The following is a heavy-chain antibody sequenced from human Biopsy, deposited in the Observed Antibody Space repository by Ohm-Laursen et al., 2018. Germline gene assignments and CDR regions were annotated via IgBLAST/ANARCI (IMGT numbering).Heavy chain of an antibody. V-gene: IGHV4-34*01. CDR3: ARFIVPSLHCSNGVCPIRWFDP. D-gene: IGHD2-2*01. CDR1: GGTYSGYY. J-gene: IGHJ5*02. Sequence: TLPLTCAVYGGTYSGYYWSWIRQPPGKGLEWIGEVHHDGRANYNPSLKGRVTISGDMSKKQFSLKLSGVTAADTAVYYCARFIVPSLHCSNGVCPIRWFDPWGQGTLVTVFS. CDR2: VHHDGRA.